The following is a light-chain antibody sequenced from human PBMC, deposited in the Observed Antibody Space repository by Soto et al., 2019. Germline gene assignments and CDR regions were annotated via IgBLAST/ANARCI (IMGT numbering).Light chain of an antibody. CDR1: QSVSSTY. V-gene: IGKV3-11*01. CDR2: DVS. J-gene: IGKJ4*01. Sequence: EIVLTQSPGTLSLSLGERATLSCRASQSVSSTYLVWYQQRPGQAPRLFIYDVSKRATGIPARFSGSGSGTDFTLTISSLEPEDFAVYFCQQRNNWPPTFGGGTKVE. CDR3: QQRNNWPPT.